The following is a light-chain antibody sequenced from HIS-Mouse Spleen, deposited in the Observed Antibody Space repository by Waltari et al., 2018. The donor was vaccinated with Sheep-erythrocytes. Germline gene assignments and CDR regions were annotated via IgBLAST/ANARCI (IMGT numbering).Light chain of an antibody. V-gene: IGLV3-21*03. Sequence: SYVLTQPPSVSVAPGKTARITCGGNNLGSNRFHWYQQEPGQAPVLVVYDDSDRPSGVPDRFSGSKSGNTASLTVSGLQAEDEADYYCSSYAGSNNWVFGGGTKLTVL. CDR1: NLGSNR. CDR3: SSYAGSNNWV. J-gene: IGLJ3*02. CDR2: DDS.